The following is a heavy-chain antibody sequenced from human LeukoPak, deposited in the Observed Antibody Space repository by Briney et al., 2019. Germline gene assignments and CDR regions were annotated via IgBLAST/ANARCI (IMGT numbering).Heavy chain of an antibody. V-gene: IGHV3-23*01. CDR1: GFTFSSYA. CDR3: AKGGCSGGSCYSAYYYYGVDV. Sequence: GGSLRLSCAASGFTFSSYAMSWVRQAPGKGVEWVSAISGSGGSTYYADSVKGRFTISRDSSKNTLYLQMNSLRAEDTAVYYCAKGGCSGGSCYSAYYYYGVDVWGQGTTVTVSS. D-gene: IGHD2-15*01. J-gene: IGHJ6*02. CDR2: ISGSGGST.